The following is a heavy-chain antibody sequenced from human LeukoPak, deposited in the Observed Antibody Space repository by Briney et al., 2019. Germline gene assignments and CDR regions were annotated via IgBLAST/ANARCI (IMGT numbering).Heavy chain of an antibody. CDR3: ARDKGSGYFDY. V-gene: IGHV3-21*01. J-gene: IGHJ4*02. CDR1: GFTFSRYS. Sequence: PGGSLRLSCAASGFTFSRYSMNWVRQAPGKGLEWVSSISSSSYIYYADSVKGRFTISRDNAKNSLYLQMNSLRAEDTAVYYCARDKGSGYFDYWGQGTLVTVSS. CDR2: ISSSSYI. D-gene: IGHD3-10*01.